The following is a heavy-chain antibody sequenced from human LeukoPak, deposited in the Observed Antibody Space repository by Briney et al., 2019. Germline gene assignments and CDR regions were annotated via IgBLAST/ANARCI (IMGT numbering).Heavy chain of an antibody. CDR2: ISRSSSTL. D-gene: IGHD7-27*01. Sequence: GGSLRLSCVASGFTFSIYSMNWVRQAPGKELEWVSYISRSSSTLYYADSVRGRFTISRDNDKNTLYLQMNSLRAEDTAVYYCAKEGPNPGDYWGQGTLVTVSS. CDR1: GFTFSIYS. CDR3: AKEGPNPGDY. J-gene: IGHJ4*02. V-gene: IGHV3-48*01.